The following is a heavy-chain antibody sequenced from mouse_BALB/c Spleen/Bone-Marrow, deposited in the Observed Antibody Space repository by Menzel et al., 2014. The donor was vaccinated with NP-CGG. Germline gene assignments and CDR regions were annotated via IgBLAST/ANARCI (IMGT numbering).Heavy chain of an antibody. CDR2: IDPANGNT. V-gene: IGHV14-3*02. Sequence: EVKVVESGAELVKPGASVKLSCTASGFNIKDTYMHWVKQRPEQGLEWIGRIDPANGNTKYDPKFQGKATITADTSSNTAYLQLSSLTSEDTAVYYCVSYYYGNYFDSWGQGTTLTVSS. J-gene: IGHJ2*01. D-gene: IGHD1-1*01. CDR1: GFNIKDTY. CDR3: VSYYYGNYFDS.